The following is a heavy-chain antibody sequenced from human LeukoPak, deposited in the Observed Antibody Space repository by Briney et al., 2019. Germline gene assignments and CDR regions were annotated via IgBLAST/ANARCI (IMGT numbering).Heavy chain of an antibody. Sequence: SETLSLTCTVSSGSISGYYWSWIRQPPGKGLECIGSILYGGNTNYNPSLKSRVTISVDTSKNQFSLKLNSVTAADTAVYYCARGASDYDILTGYIPAPFDYWGQGTLVTVSS. CDR1: SGSISGYY. D-gene: IGHD3-9*01. V-gene: IGHV4-59*01. J-gene: IGHJ4*02. CDR3: ARGASDYDILTGYIPAPFDY. CDR2: ILYGGNT.